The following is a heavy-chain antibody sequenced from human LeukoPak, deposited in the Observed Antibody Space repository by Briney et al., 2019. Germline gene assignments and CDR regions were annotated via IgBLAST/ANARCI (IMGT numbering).Heavy chain of an antibody. CDR1: GGTFSSYA. D-gene: IGHD6-13*01. CDR3: ARDLIAAAGQYYFDY. V-gene: IGHV1-69*04. CDR2: IIPILGIA. J-gene: IGHJ4*02. Sequence: GASVKVSCKASGGTFSSYAISWVRQAPGQGLEWMGRIIPILGIANYAQKFQGRVTITADKSTSTAYMELSSLRSEDTAVYYCARDLIAAAGQYYFDYWGQGTLVTVSS.